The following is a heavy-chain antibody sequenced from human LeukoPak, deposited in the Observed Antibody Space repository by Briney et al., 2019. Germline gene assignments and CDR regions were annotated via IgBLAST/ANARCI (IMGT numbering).Heavy chain of an antibody. J-gene: IGHJ4*02. CDR3: ARAVGVWGSYRYSYYFDY. CDR2: IKEDGSEK. CDR1: GFSFSSYW. Sequence: GGSLRLSCAASGFSFSSYWMTWVRQAPGKGLEWVAIIKEDGSEKYYVDSVKGRFTISRDNAKNSLYLQMNSLRAEDTAVYYCARAVGVWGSYRYSYYFDYWGQGTLVTVSS. D-gene: IGHD3-16*02. V-gene: IGHV3-7*01.